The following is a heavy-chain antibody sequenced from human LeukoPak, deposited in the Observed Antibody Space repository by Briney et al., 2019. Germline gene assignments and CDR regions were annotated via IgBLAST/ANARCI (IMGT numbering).Heavy chain of an antibody. Sequence: GGSLRLSCAASGFTFSSYGMHWVRQAPGKGLEWVAFIRYDGSNKYYADSVKGRFTISRDNSKNTLYLQINSLRAEDTAVYYCANTGSPYYYYYMDVWGKGTTVTVSS. V-gene: IGHV3-30*02. CDR3: ANTGSPYYYYYMDV. J-gene: IGHJ6*03. CDR1: GFTFSSYG. CDR2: IRYDGSNK. D-gene: IGHD3-10*01.